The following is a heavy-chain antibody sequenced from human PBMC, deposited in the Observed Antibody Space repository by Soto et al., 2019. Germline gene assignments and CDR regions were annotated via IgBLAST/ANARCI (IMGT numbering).Heavy chain of an antibody. D-gene: IGHD3-9*01. J-gene: IGHJ6*02. Sequence: GGSLRLSCAASGFTFSSYAMSWVRQAPGKGLEWVSAISGSGGSTYYADSVKGRFTISRDNSKNTLYLQMNSLRADDTGVYYSAMNAISLDVRGQGTTVTVSS. V-gene: IGHV3-23*01. CDR2: ISGSGGST. CDR1: GFTFSSYA. CDR3: AMNAISLDV.